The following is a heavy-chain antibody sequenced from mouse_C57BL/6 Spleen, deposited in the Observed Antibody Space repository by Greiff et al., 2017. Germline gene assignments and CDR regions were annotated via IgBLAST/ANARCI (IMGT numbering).Heavy chain of an antibody. CDR2: IWGVGST. CDR1: GFSFTSYG. Sequence: VQLQESGPGLVAPSQSLSITCTVSGFSFTSYGVDWVRQSPGKGLEWLGVIWGVGSTNYNSALKSSLSINKDNSKSHVFIKMISQQTDDTAMYYCARYDYDNAMDYWGQGTSVTVSS. V-gene: IGHV2-6*01. CDR3: ARYDYDNAMDY. J-gene: IGHJ4*01. D-gene: IGHD2-4*01.